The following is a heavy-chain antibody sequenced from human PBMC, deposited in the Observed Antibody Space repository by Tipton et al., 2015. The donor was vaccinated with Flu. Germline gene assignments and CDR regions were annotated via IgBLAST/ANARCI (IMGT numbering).Heavy chain of an antibody. D-gene: IGHD2-8*02. CDR2: IYTTGSV. V-gene: IGHV4-61*02. CDR3: AREGGYSTGFSRIDT. Sequence: TLSLTCSISGGFITSGSYYWSWIRQSAGRGLEWIGRIYTTGSVNYNPSLRGRVTIAGDTSRNHFSLQLTSVTAADTAVYYCAREGGYSTGFSRIDTWGQGTLVIVSS. CDR1: GGFITSGSYY. J-gene: IGHJ5*02.